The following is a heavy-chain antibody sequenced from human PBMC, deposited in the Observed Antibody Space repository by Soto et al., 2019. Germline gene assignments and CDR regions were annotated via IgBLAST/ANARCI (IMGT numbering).Heavy chain of an antibody. CDR2: INPNSGGT. CDR1: GYTFTGYY. CDR3: AKVGYDSRGHFF. J-gene: IGHJ4*02. D-gene: IGHD3-22*01. V-gene: IGHV1-2*02. Sequence: ASVKVSCKASGYTFTGYYMHWVRQAPGQGLEWMGWINPNSGGTNYAQKFQGRVTITADESTSTVYMELSSLRADDTAIYYCAKVGYDSRGHFFWGQGTLVTVS.